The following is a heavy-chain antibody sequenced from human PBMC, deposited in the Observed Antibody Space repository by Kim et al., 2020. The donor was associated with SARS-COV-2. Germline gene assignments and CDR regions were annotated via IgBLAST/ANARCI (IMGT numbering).Heavy chain of an antibody. CDR3: ARGVSDSSGYYYGWFDP. D-gene: IGHD3-22*01. Sequence: SETLSLTCTVSGGSISSSSYYWGWIRQPPGKGLEWIGSIYYSGSTYYNPPLKSRVTISVDTSKNQFSLKLSSVTAADTAVYYCARGVSDSSGYYYGWFDPWGQGTLVTVSS. V-gene: IGHV4-39*01. J-gene: IGHJ5*02. CDR1: GGSISSSSYY. CDR2: IYYSGST.